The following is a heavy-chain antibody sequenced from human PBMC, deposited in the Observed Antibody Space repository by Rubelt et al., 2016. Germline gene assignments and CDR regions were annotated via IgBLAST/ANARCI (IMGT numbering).Heavy chain of an antibody. J-gene: IGHJ5*02. Sequence: QVQLVQSGAAVKKPGASVKVSCKASGYTFTSYYMHWVRQAPGQGLEWMGIINPGGGSTSYGQKFTRRVTMTRDTSTSTVYMELSSLRSEDTAVYYCARNHYSSSWYLNPWGQGTLVTVSS. V-gene: IGHV1-46*01. CDR3: ARNHYSSSWYLNP. D-gene: IGHD6-13*01. CDR1: GYTFTSYY. CDR2: INPGGGST.